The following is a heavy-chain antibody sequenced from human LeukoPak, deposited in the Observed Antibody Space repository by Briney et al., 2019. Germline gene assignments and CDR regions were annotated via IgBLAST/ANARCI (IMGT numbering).Heavy chain of an antibody. J-gene: IGHJ6*02. CDR3: AKRDVLLWFGEQHDYYYYGMDV. V-gene: IGHV3-23*01. CDR2: ISGSGGST. Sequence: QPGGSLRLSCAASGFTFSSYAMSWVRQAPGKGLEWVSAISGSGGSTYYVDSVKGRFTISRDNSKNTLYLQMNSLRAEDTAVYYCAKRDVLLWFGEQHDYYYYGMDVWGQGTTVTVSS. CDR1: GFTFSSYA. D-gene: IGHD3-10*01.